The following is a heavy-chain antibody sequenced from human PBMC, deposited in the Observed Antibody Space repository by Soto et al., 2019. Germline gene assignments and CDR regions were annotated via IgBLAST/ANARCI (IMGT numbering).Heavy chain of an antibody. V-gene: IGHV1-69*02. J-gene: IGHJ1*01. CDR2: IIPILGIA. CDR1: GGTFSRYT. CDR3: ARAPLLRYEYFQH. Sequence: GASVKVSCKASGGTFSRYTISWVRRAPGQGLEWMGRIIPILGIANYAQKSQGRVTITADKSTSTAYMELSSLRSEDTAVYYCARAPLLRYEYFQHWGQGTLGTVSS. D-gene: IGHD4-17*01.